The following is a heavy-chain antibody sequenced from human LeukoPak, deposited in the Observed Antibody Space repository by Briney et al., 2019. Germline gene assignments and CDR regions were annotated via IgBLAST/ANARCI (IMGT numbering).Heavy chain of an antibody. D-gene: IGHD6-6*01. Sequence: SESLSLTCTVSGGSISSSSYYWGWIRQPPGKGLEWIGSIYYSGSTYYNSSLKSRVTISVDTSKNQFSLKLSSVTAADTAVYYCARDKGPEYSNRIGVFDPWGQGTLVTVSS. CDR3: ARDKGPEYSNRIGVFDP. CDR2: IYYSGST. V-gene: IGHV4-39*07. CDR1: GGSISSSSYY. J-gene: IGHJ5*02.